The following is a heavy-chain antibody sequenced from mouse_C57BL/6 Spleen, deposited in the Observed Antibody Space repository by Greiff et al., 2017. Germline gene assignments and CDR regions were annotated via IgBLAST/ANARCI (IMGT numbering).Heavy chain of an antibody. CDR2: ISSGSSTN. J-gene: IGHJ2*01. Sequence: EVKLVESGGGLVKPGGSLKLSCAASGFTFSDYGMHWVRQAPEKGLEWVAYISSGSSTNYYADTVKGRFTISRDNAKNTLFLQMTSLRSEDTAMYYCARILGRKNYFDYWGQGTTLTVSS. D-gene: IGHD4-1*01. V-gene: IGHV5-17*01. CDR1: GFTFSDYG. CDR3: ARILGRKNYFDY.